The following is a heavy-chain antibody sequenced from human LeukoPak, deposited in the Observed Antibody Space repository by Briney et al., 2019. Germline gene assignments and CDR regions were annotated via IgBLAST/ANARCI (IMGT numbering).Heavy chain of an antibody. CDR1: GFTFSTYW. Sequence: PGGSLRLSCTASGFTFSTYWMSWVRQTPEKGLEWVANIKEDGSEEVYVDSVKGRFTISRDNAKSSLYLQMNSLRTEDTAVYYCARDRAYAFDMWGQGTVVSVSS. D-gene: IGHD3-16*01. CDR2: IKEDGSEE. CDR3: ARDRAYAFDM. J-gene: IGHJ3*02. V-gene: IGHV3-7*05.